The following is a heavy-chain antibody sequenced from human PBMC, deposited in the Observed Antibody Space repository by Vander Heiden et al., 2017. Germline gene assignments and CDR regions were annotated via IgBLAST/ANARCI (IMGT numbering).Heavy chain of an antibody. Sequence: QVQLVQSGGGVVQLGRSLRLSCGAPGFTFSSYGMHWVRQAPGKGLEWVAVSWYHGNREDYVDSVGGRFTVSRDQSKKMVYLQMDSLRAEDTAVYYCARDADTSSHYSLLDYWGQGTLVTVSS. CDR1: GFTFSSYG. D-gene: IGHD3-22*01. J-gene: IGHJ4*02. V-gene: IGHV3-33*01. CDR2: SWYHGNRE. CDR3: ARDADTSSHYSLLDY.